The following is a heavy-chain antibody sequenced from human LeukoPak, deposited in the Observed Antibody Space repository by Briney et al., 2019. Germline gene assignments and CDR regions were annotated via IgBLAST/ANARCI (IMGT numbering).Heavy chain of an antibody. D-gene: IGHD6-13*01. V-gene: IGHV7-4-1*02. Sequence: ASVKVSCKASGYTFSSCDINWVRQAPGQGLEWMGWINTNTGNPTYAQGFTGRFVFSLDTSVSTAYLQISSLKAEDTAVYYCARDGVAAAGQLYDAFDIWGQGTMVTVSS. J-gene: IGHJ3*02. CDR1: GYTFSSCD. CDR3: ARDGVAAAGQLYDAFDI. CDR2: INTNTGNP.